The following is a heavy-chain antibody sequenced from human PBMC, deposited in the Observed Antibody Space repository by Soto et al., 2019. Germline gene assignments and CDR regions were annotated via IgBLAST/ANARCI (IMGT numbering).Heavy chain of an antibody. V-gene: IGHV3-43*01. CDR1: GFTFDDYT. Sequence: EVQLVESGGVVVQPGGSLRLSCAASGFTFDDYTMHWVRQAPGKGLEWVSLISWDGGSTYYADSVKGRFTISRDNSKNSLYLQMNSLRTEDTALYYCAKGWNGWYDGTLDYWGQGTLVTVSS. CDR2: ISWDGGST. CDR3: AKGWNGWYDGTLDY. J-gene: IGHJ4*02. D-gene: IGHD6-19*01.